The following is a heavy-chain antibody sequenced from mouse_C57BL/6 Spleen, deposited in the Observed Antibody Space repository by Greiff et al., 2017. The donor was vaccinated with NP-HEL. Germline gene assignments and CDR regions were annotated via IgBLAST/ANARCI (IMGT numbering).Heavy chain of an antibody. D-gene: IGHD2-3*01. J-gene: IGHJ2*01. CDR1: GFNIKNTY. Sequence: EVQLQQSVAELVRPGASVKLSCTASGFNIKNTYMHWVKQRPEQGLEWIGRIDPANGNTKYAPKFQGKATITADTSSNTAYLQLSSLTSEDTAMYYGARSSYDGYYRFDYWGQGTTLTVSS. V-gene: IGHV14-3*01. CDR2: IDPANGNT. CDR3: ARSSYDGYYRFDY.